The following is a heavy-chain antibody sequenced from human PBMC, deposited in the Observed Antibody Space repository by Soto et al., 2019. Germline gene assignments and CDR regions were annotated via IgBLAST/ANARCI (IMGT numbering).Heavy chain of an antibody. CDR2: ISSGDAFT. CDR1: GFNFRNYA. Sequence: EVQLLESGGGLVQPGGSLRLSCAASGFNFRNYAMSWVRQAPGKGLEWVSTISSGDAFTYYADSVKGRFTISRDYYKSTLYLQMNTLRAEDTAVYYCAKDRQDSSFSWGQGTLVTVSS. CDR3: AKDRQDSSFS. J-gene: IGHJ5*02. V-gene: IGHV3-23*01. D-gene: IGHD6-19*01.